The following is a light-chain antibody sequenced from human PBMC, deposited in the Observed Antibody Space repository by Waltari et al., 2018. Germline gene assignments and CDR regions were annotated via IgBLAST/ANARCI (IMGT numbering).Light chain of an antibody. Sequence: QSALTQPRSVSGSPGQSVTISCTGASSDAGSNNRVSWYQQPPGTAPKLIIHDVDKRPSGVPDRFSGSKSGNTASLTISGLQGEDEADYYCCSYAGRYTWVFGGGTKLTVL. CDR2: DVD. CDR1: SSDAGSNNR. J-gene: IGLJ3*02. CDR3: CSYAGRYTWV. V-gene: IGLV2-11*01.